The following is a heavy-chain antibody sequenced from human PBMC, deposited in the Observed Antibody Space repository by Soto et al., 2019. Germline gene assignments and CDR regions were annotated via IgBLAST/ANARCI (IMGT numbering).Heavy chain of an antibody. CDR2: IIPIPDIT. Sequence: QVQLVQSGAEVKKPGSSVKVSCKTSGGTFSAYPFNWVRQAPGQGLEWMGRIIPIPDITDYSQNFQGRVTITADKSTNTAYMDLTSLRSEDTAMYFCAKGADSSGSESAFDLWGQGTLITVSS. D-gene: IGHD3-22*01. CDR1: GGTFSAYP. CDR3: AKGADSSGSESAFDL. J-gene: IGHJ3*01. V-gene: IGHV1-69*02.